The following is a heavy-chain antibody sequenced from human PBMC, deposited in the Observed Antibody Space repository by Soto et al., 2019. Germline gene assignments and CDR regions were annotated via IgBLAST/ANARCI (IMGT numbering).Heavy chain of an antibody. J-gene: IGHJ4*02. Sequence: QVQLVESGGGVVQPGGSLRLSCAASGFTCSRFGMHWVRQAPGKGLEWVAIIWYDGSQQFYADSVKGRFTISRDTSRNILYLQMNSLRAEDTAVYYCTRANTSPFDYWGQGALVTVSS. V-gene: IGHV3-33*01. CDR2: IWYDGSQQ. CDR1: GFTCSRFG. CDR3: TRANTSPFDY.